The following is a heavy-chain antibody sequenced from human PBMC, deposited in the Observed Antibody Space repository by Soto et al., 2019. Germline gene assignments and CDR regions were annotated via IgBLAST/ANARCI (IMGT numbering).Heavy chain of an antibody. D-gene: IGHD1-20*01. CDR2: MSGGVST. Sequence: EVQLLESGGGLVQPGGSLKLSCAASGFTFNNHAMTWVRQAPGKGLEWVSAMSGGVSTYYADSVKGRFTISRGNSKNALYLQMNNVRLGDTAVYYCARDYNGNRNFDYWGQGTLVTVSS. CDR1: GFTFNNHA. CDR3: ARDYNGNRNFDY. J-gene: IGHJ4*02. V-gene: IGHV3-23*01.